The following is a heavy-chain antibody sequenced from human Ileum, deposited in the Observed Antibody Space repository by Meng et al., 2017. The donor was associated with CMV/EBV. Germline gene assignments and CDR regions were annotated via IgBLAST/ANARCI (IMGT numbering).Heavy chain of an antibody. V-gene: IGHV3-66*01. CDR3: AREGAGY. CDR1: GFIVSSNY. D-gene: IGHD3-16*01. J-gene: IGHJ4*02. CDR2: IYSGGIT. Sequence: DVQRVGSGGGWVQPGGSLRLSCAASGFIVSSNYMSWVRQPPGKGLEWVSVIYSGGITYYADSVKGRFTISRDNSKNTLFLQMNSLRAEDTAVYYCAREGAGYWGQGTLVTVSS.